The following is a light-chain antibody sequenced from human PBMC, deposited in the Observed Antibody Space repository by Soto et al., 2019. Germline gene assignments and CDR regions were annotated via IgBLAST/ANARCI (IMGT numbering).Light chain of an antibody. V-gene: IGLV1-44*01. Sequence: QSMLTQPPSASGTPGQRVTISCSGSTSNIGSKTVSWYQQLPGSAPRVLIYNNNERPSGVPDRFSGSKSGTSASLAISGLQSEDEADSYCATWDDSLPAVFGGGTKVTVL. J-gene: IGLJ2*01. CDR1: TSNIGSKT. CDR2: NNN. CDR3: ATWDDSLPAV.